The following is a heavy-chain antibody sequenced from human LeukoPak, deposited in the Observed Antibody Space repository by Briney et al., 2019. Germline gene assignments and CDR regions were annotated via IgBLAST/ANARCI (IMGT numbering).Heavy chain of an antibody. V-gene: IGHV3-30*18. CDR1: GFTFSSYG. Sequence: GGSLRLSCAASGFTFSSYGMHWVRQAPGKGLEWVAVISYDGSNKYYADSVKGRFTISRDNSKNTLYLQMNSLRAEDTAVYYCAKDGSLRYFDWLTDAFDIWGQGTMVTVSS. CDR2: ISYDGSNK. J-gene: IGHJ3*02. CDR3: AKDGSLRYFDWLTDAFDI. D-gene: IGHD3-9*01.